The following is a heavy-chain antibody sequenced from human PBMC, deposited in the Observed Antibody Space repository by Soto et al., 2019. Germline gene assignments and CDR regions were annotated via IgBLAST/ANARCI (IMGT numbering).Heavy chain of an antibody. CDR1: GGSISSGGYY. J-gene: IGHJ6*02. CDR2: IYYSGST. Sequence: QVQLQESGPGLVKPSQTLSLTCTVSGGSISSGGYYWSWIRQHPGKGLEWIGYIYYSGSTYYNPSLKSRVTISVXKSXNXCSLKLSSVTAADTAVYYCARDLGKGYCSGGSCYGVWGQGTTVTVSS. V-gene: IGHV4-31*03. D-gene: IGHD2-15*01. CDR3: ARDLGKGYCSGGSCYGV.